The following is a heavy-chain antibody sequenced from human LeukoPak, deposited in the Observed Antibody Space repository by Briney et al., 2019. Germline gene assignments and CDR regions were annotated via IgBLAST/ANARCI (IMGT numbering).Heavy chain of an antibody. D-gene: IGHD4/OR15-4a*01. J-gene: IGHJ3*01. V-gene: IGHV1-8*01. CDR2: MSPNSGNT. Sequence: GASVKVSCKASGYTFTSYDINWVRQAAGQGLEWMGWMSPNSGNTGYAPEFQGRVIMTRNSSISTAYMELSSLRSEDTAVYYCARDQGMVNDAFDVWGQGTLVTVSS. CDR1: GYTFTSYD. CDR3: ARDQGMVNDAFDV.